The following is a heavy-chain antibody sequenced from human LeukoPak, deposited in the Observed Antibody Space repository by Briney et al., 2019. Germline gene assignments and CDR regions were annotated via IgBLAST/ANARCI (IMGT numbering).Heavy chain of an antibody. Sequence: GGSLRLSCVASGFTFSNYGMSWVRQAPGKGLEWVSGISGSGGSTYYADSVRGRFTISRDNSKNTLYLQMNSLRAEDTAVYYCAKDRDFWSGEDFDYWGQGTLVTVSS. CDR3: AKDRDFWSGEDFDY. CDR2: ISGSGGST. V-gene: IGHV3-23*01. D-gene: IGHD3-3*01. CDR1: GFTFSNYG. J-gene: IGHJ4*02.